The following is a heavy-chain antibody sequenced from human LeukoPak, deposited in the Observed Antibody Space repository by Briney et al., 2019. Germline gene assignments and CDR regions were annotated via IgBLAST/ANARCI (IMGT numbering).Heavy chain of an antibody. Sequence: GGSLRLSCAASGFTFSSYAMSWVRQAPGKGLEWVSAISGSGGSTYYADSVKGRFTISRDNSKNTLYLQMNSLRAEGTAVYYCAKDPSSTSYNWFDPWGQGTLVTVSS. D-gene: IGHD2-2*01. CDR3: AKDPSSTSYNWFDP. J-gene: IGHJ5*02. CDR2: ISGSGGST. V-gene: IGHV3-23*01. CDR1: GFTFSSYA.